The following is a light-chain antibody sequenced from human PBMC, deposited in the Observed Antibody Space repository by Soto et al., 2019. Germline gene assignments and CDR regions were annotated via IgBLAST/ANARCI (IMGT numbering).Light chain of an antibody. J-gene: IGLJ3*02. CDR2: SND. V-gene: IGLV1-44*01. CDR3: AAWDGSLNGRV. CDR1: SSNIGSNI. Sequence: QAVVTQPPSASGTPRQRVTISCSGSSSNIGSNIVNWYQHVPGTAPKLLIYSNDQRPSGVPDRFSGSKSGTSASLAISGLQSEDEADYYCAAWDGSLNGRVFGGGTKVTVL.